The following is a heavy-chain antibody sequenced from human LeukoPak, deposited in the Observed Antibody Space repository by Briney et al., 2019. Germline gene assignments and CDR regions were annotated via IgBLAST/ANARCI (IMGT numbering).Heavy chain of an antibody. J-gene: IGHJ1*01. CDR2: IGAGDKYT. CDR1: GFTLRNYA. Sequence: GGSLRLSCAASGFTLRNYAMSWVRQAPGKGLEWVSSIGAGDKYTYYGDSVKGRFTIPRDNSKNTLYLQMNSLRAEDTAVYYCARPSGSPYYAFCPAYWGQGTLVTVHS. CDR3: ARPSGSPYYAFCPAY. V-gene: IGHV3-23*01. D-gene: IGHD3-3*01.